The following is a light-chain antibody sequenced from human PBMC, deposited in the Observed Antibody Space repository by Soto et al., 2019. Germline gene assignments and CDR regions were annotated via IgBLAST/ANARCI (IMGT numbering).Light chain of an antibody. CDR1: QSVSSN. Sequence: EIVMTQSPATLSVSPGERATLSCRASQSVSSNLAWYQQKPGQAPRLLIYGASTRATGIPARFSGSGSGTEFTLTISSLHSEDFAVYYCQQYDNWPPAWTFGQGTKVDIK. CDR2: GAS. J-gene: IGKJ1*01. V-gene: IGKV3-15*01. CDR3: QQYDNWPPAWT.